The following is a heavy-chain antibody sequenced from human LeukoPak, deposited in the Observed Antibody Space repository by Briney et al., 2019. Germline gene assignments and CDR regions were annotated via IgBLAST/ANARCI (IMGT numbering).Heavy chain of an antibody. Sequence: SETLSLTCTVSGGSFSSGSYYWSWIRQPPGKGLEWIGYIYYSGSTNYNPSLKSRVTISVDTSKNQFSLKLSSVTAADTAVYYCARGYSFWSGFLQYYFDYWGQGTLVTVSS. D-gene: IGHD3-3*01. J-gene: IGHJ4*02. CDR2: IYYSGST. CDR3: ARGYSFWSGFLQYYFDY. CDR1: GGSFSSGSYY. V-gene: IGHV4-61*01.